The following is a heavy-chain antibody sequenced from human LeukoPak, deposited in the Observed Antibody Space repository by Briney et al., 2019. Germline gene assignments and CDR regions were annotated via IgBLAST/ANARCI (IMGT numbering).Heavy chain of an antibody. D-gene: IGHD3-22*01. CDR3: AREIVVVNSFDY. V-gene: IGHV3-7*01. J-gene: IGHJ4*02. Sequence: GGSLRLSCAASGFTFSSYWMSWVRQAPGKGLEWVANIKQDGSEKYYVDSVRGRFTISRDNAENSLYLQMNSLRAEDTAVYYCAREIVVVNSFDYWGQGTLVTVSS. CDR1: GFTFSSYW. CDR2: IKQDGSEK.